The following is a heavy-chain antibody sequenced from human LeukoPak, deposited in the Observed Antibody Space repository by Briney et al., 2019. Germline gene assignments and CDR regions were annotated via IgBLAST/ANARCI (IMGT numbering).Heavy chain of an antibody. CDR3: VRDRGTYRPIDY. CDR2: ISGSGGST. J-gene: IGHJ4*02. CDR1: GFTFSSYA. D-gene: IGHD1-26*01. Sequence: GGSLRLSGAASGFTFSSYAMTWVRQAPGKGLEWVSAISGSGGSTYYADTVRGRFTISRDTSKNMVYLQMNSLRAEDTAVYYCVRDRGTYRPIDYWGQGTLVTVSS. V-gene: IGHV3-23*01.